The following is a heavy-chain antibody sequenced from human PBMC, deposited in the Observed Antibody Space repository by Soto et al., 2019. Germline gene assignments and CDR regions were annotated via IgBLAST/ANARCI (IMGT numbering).Heavy chain of an antibody. CDR3: ARAAHPHYYDSSGYYLDYFDY. Sequence: PSVKVSCKASGGTFSSYAISWVRQAPGQGLELMGGIIPIFGTANYAQKVQGRVTITADESTSTAYMELSSLRSEDTAVYYCARAAHPHYYDSSGYYLDYFDYWGQGTLVTVSS. CDR2: IIPIFGTA. D-gene: IGHD3-22*01. CDR1: GGTFSSYA. V-gene: IGHV1-69*13. J-gene: IGHJ4*02.